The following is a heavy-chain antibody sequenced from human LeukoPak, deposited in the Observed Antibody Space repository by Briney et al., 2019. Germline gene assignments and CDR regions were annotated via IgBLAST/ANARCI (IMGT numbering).Heavy chain of an antibody. J-gene: IGHJ4*02. CDR1: GFTFGDHA. CDR2: IRSKAYGGTT. Sequence: GGSLRLSCTASGFTFGDHAMSWVLQAPGKGLEWVGFIRSKAYGGTTEYAASVKGRFTISRDDSKSIAYLQMNSLKTEDTAVYYCTRPVTMSDYWGQGTLVTVSS. CDR3: TRPVTMSDY. V-gene: IGHV3-49*04. D-gene: IGHD3-10*02.